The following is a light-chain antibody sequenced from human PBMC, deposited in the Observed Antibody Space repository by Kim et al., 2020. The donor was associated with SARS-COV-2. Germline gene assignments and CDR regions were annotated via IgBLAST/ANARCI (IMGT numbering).Light chain of an antibody. Sequence: EIVMTQSPVTLSVSPGERVTLSCRASQSVSSNLAWYQQKPGQAPRLLVYAASTRATDIPARFSGSGSGTEFTLTISSLQSEDVAIYYCQQYTNWPQTFGQGTKVDIK. CDR2: AAS. CDR1: QSVSSN. V-gene: IGKV3-15*01. CDR3: QQYTNWPQT. J-gene: IGKJ1*01.